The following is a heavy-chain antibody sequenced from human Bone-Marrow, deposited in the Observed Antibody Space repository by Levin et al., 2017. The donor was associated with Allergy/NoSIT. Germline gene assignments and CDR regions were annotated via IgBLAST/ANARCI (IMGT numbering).Heavy chain of an antibody. J-gene: IGHJ5*02. CDR2: ISYDGINK. V-gene: IGHV3-30-3*01. Sequence: PGGSLRLSCAASGFTFSDYTMHWVRQAPGKGLEWVAVISYDGINKIYRDSVKGRFTISRDNSMNTLYMQMNSLRDDDTAVYYCVREATIATRGSSFWANNRFGPWGQGTLVSVSS. CDR1: GFTFSDYT. CDR3: VREATIATRGSSFWANNRFGP. D-gene: IGHD6-6*01.